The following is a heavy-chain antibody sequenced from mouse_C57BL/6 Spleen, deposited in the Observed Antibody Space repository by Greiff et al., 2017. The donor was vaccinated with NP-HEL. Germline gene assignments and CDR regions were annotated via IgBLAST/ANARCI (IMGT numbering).Heavy chain of an antibody. Sequence: EVQLQQSGPELVKPGASVKMSCKASGYTFTDYNMHWVKQSHGKSLEWIGYINPNNGGTSYNQKFKGKATLTVNKSSSTAYMEIRSLTSEDAAVDYCATYGSSYHYYAMDYWGQGTSVTVSS. J-gene: IGHJ4*01. V-gene: IGHV1-22*01. CDR1: GYTFTDYN. D-gene: IGHD1-1*01. CDR3: ATYGSSYHYYAMDY. CDR2: INPNNGGT.